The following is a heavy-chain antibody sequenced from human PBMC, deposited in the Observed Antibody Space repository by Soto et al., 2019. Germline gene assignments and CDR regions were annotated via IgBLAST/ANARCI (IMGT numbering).Heavy chain of an antibody. D-gene: IGHD3-9*01. Sequence: GGSLRLSCAASGFTVSNSYMTWVRQAPGKGLEWVSVIYSGGNTFYADSVKGRFSISKDNSKNTVYLQMKNLGADDTGLYFCARSVLATGRANFYYHMDVWGKGATVTVSS. CDR1: GFTVSNSY. CDR3: ARSVLATGRANFYYHMDV. J-gene: IGHJ6*03. V-gene: IGHV3-66*01. CDR2: IYSGGNT.